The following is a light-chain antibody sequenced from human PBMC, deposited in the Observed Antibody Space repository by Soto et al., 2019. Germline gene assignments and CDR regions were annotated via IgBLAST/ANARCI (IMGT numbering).Light chain of an antibody. CDR1: SSDVGGYNY. V-gene: IGLV2-14*01. CDR3: SSYTSSRTVV. CDR2: DVS. Sequence: QSALTQPASVSGSPGQSITISCTGTSSDVGGYNYVSWYQQHPGKAPKLMIYDVSNRPSGVSNRFSGSKSGNTASLTISGPQAEYEADYYCSSYTSSRTVVFGGGTKVTVL. J-gene: IGLJ2*01.